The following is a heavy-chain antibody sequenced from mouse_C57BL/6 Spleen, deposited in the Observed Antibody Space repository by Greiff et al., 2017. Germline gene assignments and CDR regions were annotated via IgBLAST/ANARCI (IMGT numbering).Heavy chain of an antibody. V-gene: IGHV1-22*01. D-gene: IGHD1-1*01. Sequence: VQLQQSGPELVKPGASVKMSCKASGYTFTDYNMHWVKQSHGKSLEWIGYINPNNGGTSYNQKFKGKATLTVNKSSSTAYMALRSLTSEDSAVYYCARRRILRNYAMDYWGQGTSVTVSS. CDR1: GYTFTDYN. J-gene: IGHJ4*01. CDR2: INPNNGGT. CDR3: ARRRILRNYAMDY.